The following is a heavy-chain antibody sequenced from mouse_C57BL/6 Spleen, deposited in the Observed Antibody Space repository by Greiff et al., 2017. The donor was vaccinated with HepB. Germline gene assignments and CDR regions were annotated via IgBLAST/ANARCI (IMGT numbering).Heavy chain of an antibody. CDR1: GYAFSSSW. CDR3: ASPLDYYAMDY. D-gene: IGHD6-1*01. V-gene: IGHV1-82*01. Sequence: LQESGPELVKPGASVKISCKASGYAFSSSWMNWVKQRPGKGLEWIGRIYPGDGDTNYNGKFKGKATLTADKSSSTAYMQLSSLTSEDSAVYFCASPLDYYAMDYWGQGTSVTVSS. CDR2: IYPGDGDT. J-gene: IGHJ4*01.